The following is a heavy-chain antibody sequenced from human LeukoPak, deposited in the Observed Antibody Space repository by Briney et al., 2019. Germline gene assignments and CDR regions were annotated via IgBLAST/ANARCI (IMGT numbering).Heavy chain of an antibody. V-gene: IGHV3-30*03. CDR3: CGSDY. J-gene: IGHJ4*02. CDR1: GFTFSSYG. CDR2: IPYDGSNS. D-gene: IGHD1-26*01. Sequence: HPGGSLRLSCAASGFTFSSYGMHWVRQAPGKGLEWVAVIPYDGSNSYYADSVKVRFTISRDNSKNTLYLQMSSLRAEDTAVYYSCGSDYWGQGTLVTVSS.